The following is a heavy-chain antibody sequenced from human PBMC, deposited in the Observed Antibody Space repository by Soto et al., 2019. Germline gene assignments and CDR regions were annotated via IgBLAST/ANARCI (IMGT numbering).Heavy chain of an antibody. D-gene: IGHD6-6*01. CDR2: IIPIFGTA. Sequence: QVQLVQSGAEVKKPGSSVKVSCKASGGTFSSYAISWVRQAPGQGLEWMGGIIPIFGTANYAQKFQGRVTITADESTSTAYLELSSLRSEDTAVYYCARGRAGGQLRYYYGMDVCGQGTTVTVSS. V-gene: IGHV1-69*01. J-gene: IGHJ6*02. CDR1: GGTFSSYA. CDR3: ARGRAGGQLRYYYGMDV.